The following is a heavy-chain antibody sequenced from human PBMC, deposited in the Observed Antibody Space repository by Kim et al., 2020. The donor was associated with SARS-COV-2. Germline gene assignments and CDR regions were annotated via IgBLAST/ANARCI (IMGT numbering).Heavy chain of an antibody. D-gene: IGHD1-26*01. V-gene: IGHV1-46*01. CDR1: GYTFTSYF. Sequence: ASVKVSCKASGYTFTSYFMHWVRQAPGQGLEWMGIINTSDGITNYAQKFQDRVTMTRDTSTSTVYMELSSLRSEDTAVYYCTKYSGRNPFDYWGRGTLVTVAS. J-gene: IGHJ4*02. CDR3: TKYSGRNPFDY. CDR2: INTSDGIT.